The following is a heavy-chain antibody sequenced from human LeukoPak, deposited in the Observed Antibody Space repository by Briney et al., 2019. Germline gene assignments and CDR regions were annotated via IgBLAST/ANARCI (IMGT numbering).Heavy chain of an antibody. J-gene: IGHJ4*02. Sequence: PGGSLRLSCAASGFTFSSYGMHWVRQAPGKGLEWVPVISYDGSNKYYADSVKGRFIISRDNSKNTLFLQMNSLRAEDTAVYYCAKAMYYYDSSGFIFPGDWGQGTLVTVSS. CDR1: GFTFSSYG. D-gene: IGHD3-22*01. CDR3: AKAMYYYDSSGFIFPGD. CDR2: ISYDGSNK. V-gene: IGHV3-30*18.